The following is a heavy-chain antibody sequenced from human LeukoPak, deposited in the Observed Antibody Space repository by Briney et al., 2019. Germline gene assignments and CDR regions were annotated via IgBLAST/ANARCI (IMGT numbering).Heavy chain of an antibody. D-gene: IGHD6-13*01. Sequence: ASVKVSCMASGYTFTSYDINWVRQATGQGLEWMGWMNPNSGNTGYAQKFQGRVTMTRNTSIGTAYMELSSLRSEDTAVYYCARRLAAAGTGRYYYYYMDVWGKGTTVTVSS. V-gene: IGHV1-8*01. CDR2: MNPNSGNT. CDR1: GYTFTSYD. J-gene: IGHJ6*03. CDR3: ARRLAAAGTGRYYYYYMDV.